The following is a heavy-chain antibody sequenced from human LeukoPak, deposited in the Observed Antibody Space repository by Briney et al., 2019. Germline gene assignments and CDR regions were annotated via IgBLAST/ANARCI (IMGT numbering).Heavy chain of an antibody. CDR2: IYSGGST. CDR3: ARDSGYYDSSGYYYVVDY. Sequence: GGSLRLSCAASGFTVSSNYMSWVRQAPGKGLEWVSVIYSGGSTYYADSVKGRFTISRDNSKNTLYLQMNSLRAGDTAVYYCARDSGYYDSSGYYYVVDYWGQGTLVTVSS. J-gene: IGHJ4*02. V-gene: IGHV3-66*02. CDR1: GFTVSSNY. D-gene: IGHD3-22*01.